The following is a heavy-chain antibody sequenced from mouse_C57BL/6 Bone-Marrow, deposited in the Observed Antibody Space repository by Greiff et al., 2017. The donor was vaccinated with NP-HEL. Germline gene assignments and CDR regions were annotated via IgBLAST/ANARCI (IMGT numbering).Heavy chain of an antibody. J-gene: IGHJ1*03. Sequence: QVQLQQPGAGLVKPGASVKLSCTASGYTFTSYWMHWVRQRPGRGLEWIGRIDPNSGGTKYTEKLKSQATLSVDKAYSTAYMQLSSLTSEDSAVYYWAVLVGLGDFDVWGTGTTVTVSS. CDR3: AVLVGLGDFDV. D-gene: IGHD6-2*01. CDR2: IDPNSGGT. V-gene: IGHV1-72*01. CDR1: GYTFTSYW.